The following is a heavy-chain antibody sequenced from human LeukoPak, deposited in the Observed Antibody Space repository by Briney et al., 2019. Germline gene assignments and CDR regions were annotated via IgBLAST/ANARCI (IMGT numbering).Heavy chain of an antibody. CDR1: GFTFDVYA. CDR2: ISWNSGTI. CDR3: ARSSSRYCSGGSCYSGVLGYFDY. V-gene: IGHV3-9*01. D-gene: IGHD2-15*01. J-gene: IGHJ4*02. Sequence: GGSLRLSCAASGFTFDVYAMHWVRQAPGKGLEWVSGISWNSGTIGYADSVKGRFTISRDNAKNSLYLQMNSLRAEDTAVYYCARSSSRYCSGGSCYSGVLGYFDYWGQGTLVTVSS.